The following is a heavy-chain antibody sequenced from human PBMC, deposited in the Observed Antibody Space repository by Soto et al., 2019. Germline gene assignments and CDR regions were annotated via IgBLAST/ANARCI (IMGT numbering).Heavy chain of an antibody. CDR1: GFTFSSYG. J-gene: IGHJ4*02. Sequence: QVQLVESGGGVVQPGRSLRLSCAASGFTFSSYGMHWVRQAPGKGLGGGAVISYDGSNKYYADSVKGRFTISRDNSKNTLYLQMNSLRAEDTAVYYCAKDPGLEWLLPYFDYWGQGTLVTVSS. CDR3: AKDPGLEWLLPYFDY. D-gene: IGHD3-3*01. CDR2: ISYDGSNK. V-gene: IGHV3-30*18.